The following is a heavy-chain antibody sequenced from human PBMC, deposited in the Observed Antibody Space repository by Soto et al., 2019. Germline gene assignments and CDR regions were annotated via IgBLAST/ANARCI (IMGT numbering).Heavy chain of an antibody. J-gene: IGHJ4*02. V-gene: IGHV4-34*01. D-gene: IGHD3-9*01. Sequence: SETLSLTCAVYGGSFSGYYWSWIRQTPGKGLEWIGEINDSGSTYHNPSLKSRVTILVDTPKNQFSLKLNSVTAADSAVYYCARLEGLATISYYFDFWGPGALVTVSS. CDR2: INDSGST. CDR1: GGSFSGYY. CDR3: ARLEGLATISYYFDF.